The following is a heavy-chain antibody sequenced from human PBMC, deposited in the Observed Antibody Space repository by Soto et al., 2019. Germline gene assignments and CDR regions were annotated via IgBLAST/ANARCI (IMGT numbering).Heavy chain of an antibody. D-gene: IGHD5-18*01. J-gene: IGHJ3*02. Sequence: PGGSLRLSCAASGFTFSSYWMSWVRQAPGKGLEWVANIKQDGSEKYYVDSVKGRFTISRDNAKNSLYLQMNSLRAEDTAVYYCARDVYSYGYDAFAIWGQGSMVTVSS. CDR1: GFTFSSYW. CDR3: ARDVYSYGYDAFAI. CDR2: IKQDGSEK. V-gene: IGHV3-7*05.